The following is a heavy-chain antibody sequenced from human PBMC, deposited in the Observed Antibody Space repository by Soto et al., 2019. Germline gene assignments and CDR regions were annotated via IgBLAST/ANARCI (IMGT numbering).Heavy chain of an antibody. V-gene: IGHV4-59*01. D-gene: IGHD1-26*01. CDR2: IFHSGST. Sequence: HSETLSLTCTVSGASISSYYWSWIRQPPGKGLEWVGFIFHSGSTNCNPSLKGRVTFSVDTSKNQFSLKLTSVTAADTAVYYCARDQNGSPHFDYWGQGILVTVS. J-gene: IGHJ4*02. CDR3: ARDQNGSPHFDY. CDR1: GASISSYY.